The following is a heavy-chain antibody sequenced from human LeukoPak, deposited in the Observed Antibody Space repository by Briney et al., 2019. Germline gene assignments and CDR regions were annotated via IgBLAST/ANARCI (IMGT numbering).Heavy chain of an antibody. D-gene: IGHD1-26*01. V-gene: IGHV4-59*12. CDR1: GGSISSYY. CDR3: ARGWELPYYYMDV. J-gene: IGHJ6*03. CDR2: IYYSGST. Sequence: SETLSLTCTVSGGSISSYYWSWIRQPPGKGLEWIGYIYYSGSTNYDPSLKSRVTMSVDTSKNQFSLKLSSVTAADTAVYYCARGWELPYYYMDVWGKGTTVTVSS.